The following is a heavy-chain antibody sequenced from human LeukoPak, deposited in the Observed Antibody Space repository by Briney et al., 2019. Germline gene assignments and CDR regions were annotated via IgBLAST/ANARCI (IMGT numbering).Heavy chain of an antibody. CDR3: AKDPGYHDSSGYYY. D-gene: IGHD3-22*01. J-gene: IGHJ4*02. CDR2: ISGSGGST. V-gene: IGHV3-23*01. CDR1: GFTFSSYG. Sequence: GGSLRLSCAASGFTFSSYGMSWVRQAPGKGLEWVSGISGSGGSTYYADSVKGRFTISRDNSKNTLYLQMNSLRAEDTAVYCCAKDPGYHDSSGYYYWGQGTLVTVSS.